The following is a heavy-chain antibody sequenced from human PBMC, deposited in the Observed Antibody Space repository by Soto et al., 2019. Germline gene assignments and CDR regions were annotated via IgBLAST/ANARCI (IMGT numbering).Heavy chain of an antibody. J-gene: IGHJ4*02. Sequence: QVQLVQSGAEVKKPGASVKVSCKASGYTFTSYGISWVRQAPGQGLEWMGWISAYNGNTNYAQKLQGRVTMTTDTSPSTAYMELRSLRSDDTAVYYCARNAVLTGYYNVGLGPPDYWGQGTLVTVSS. D-gene: IGHD3-9*01. V-gene: IGHV1-18*04. CDR3: ARNAVLTGYYNVGLGPPDY. CDR2: ISAYNGNT. CDR1: GYTFTSYG.